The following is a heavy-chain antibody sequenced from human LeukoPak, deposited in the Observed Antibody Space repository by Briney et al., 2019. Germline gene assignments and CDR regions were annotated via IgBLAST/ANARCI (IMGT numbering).Heavy chain of an antibody. CDR2: IYYSGST. J-gene: IGHJ4*02. Sequence: PSETLSLTCTVSGGSISSSSYYWGWIRQPPGKGLEWIGSIYYSGSTYYNPSLKSRVTISVDTSKNQFSLKLSSVTAADTAVYYCARHADSGYHDSSGYYFIDYWGQGTLVTVSS. CDR1: GGSISSSSYY. V-gene: IGHV4-39*01. CDR3: ARHADSGYHDSSGYYFIDY. D-gene: IGHD3-22*01.